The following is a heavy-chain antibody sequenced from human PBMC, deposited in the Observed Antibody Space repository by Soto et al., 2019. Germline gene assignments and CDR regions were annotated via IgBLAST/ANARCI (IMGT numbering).Heavy chain of an antibody. J-gene: IGHJ4*02. V-gene: IGHV5-10-1*01. CDR1: GYSFTSYW. CDR2: IDPSDSYT. D-gene: IGHD5-18*01. CDR3: ARHDSLGELWLQVDY. Sequence: GGSLKISCNGSGYSFTSYWISWVRQMPWKGLEWMGRIDPSDSYTNYSPSFQGHVTISADKSISTAYLQWSSLKASDTAMYYCARHDSLGELWLQVDYWGQGTLVTVSS.